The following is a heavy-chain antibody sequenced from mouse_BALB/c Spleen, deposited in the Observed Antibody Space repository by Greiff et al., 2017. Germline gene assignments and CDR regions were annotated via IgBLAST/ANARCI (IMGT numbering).Heavy chain of an antibody. CDR2: ISSGSSTI. J-gene: IGHJ3*01. CDR1: GFTFSSFG. CDR3: ARGGGYSWFAY. V-gene: IGHV5-17*02. D-gene: IGHD2-3*01. Sequence: EVQGVESGGGLVQPGGSRKLSCAASGFTFSSFGMHWVRQAPEKGLEWVAYISSGSSTIYYADTVKGRFTISRDNPKNTLFLQMTSLRSEDTAMYYCARGGGYSWFAYWGQGTLVTVSA.